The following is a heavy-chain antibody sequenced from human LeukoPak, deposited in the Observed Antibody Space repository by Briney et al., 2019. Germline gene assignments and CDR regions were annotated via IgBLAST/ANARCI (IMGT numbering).Heavy chain of an antibody. J-gene: IGHJ6*02. V-gene: IGHV3-74*01. Sequence: GGSLRLSCAASGFTFSTYWMHWVRQAPGRGLVWVSRINGDGSSSTYADSVKGRFTISRDNAKNTLYLQMNSLRTEDTAVYYCTRNPGMDVWGQGTTVTVSS. CDR1: GFTFSTYW. CDR2: INGDGSSS. CDR3: TRNPGMDV.